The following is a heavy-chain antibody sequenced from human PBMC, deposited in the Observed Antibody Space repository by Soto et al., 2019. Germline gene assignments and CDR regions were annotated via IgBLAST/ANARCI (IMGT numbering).Heavy chain of an antibody. CDR2: IGNSGTTT. CDR3: GKAPNLGGFYPPRDFVN. J-gene: IGHJ4*02. CDR1: GFTFSNYA. Sequence: GGSLRLSCAASGFTFSNYAMKWVRQAPGKGLEWVSTIGNSGTTTYYADSVKGRFTISRDNSKNTLYLQMNSLRAEDTAVYYCGKAPNLGGFYPPRDFVNGGQGTLDTASS. V-gene: IGHV3-23*01. D-gene: IGHD3-3*01.